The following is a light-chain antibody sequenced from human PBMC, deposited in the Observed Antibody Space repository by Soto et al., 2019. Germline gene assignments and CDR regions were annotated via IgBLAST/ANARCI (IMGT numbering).Light chain of an antibody. CDR1: QSVSSSY. CDR2: GAS. V-gene: IGKV3-20*01. J-gene: IGKJ1*01. Sequence: EIVLTQSPGTLSLSPGERATLSCRASQSVSSSYLAWYQQKPGQAPRLLIYGASSRATGIADRFSGSGSGTDFTLTIIRLEPEDFAVYYCQQYDISPWTFGQGTKVDIK. CDR3: QQYDISPWT.